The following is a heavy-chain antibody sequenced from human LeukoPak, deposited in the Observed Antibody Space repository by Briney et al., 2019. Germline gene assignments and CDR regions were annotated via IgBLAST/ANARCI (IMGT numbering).Heavy chain of an antibody. Sequence: ASVKVSCKASGYTFTSYYMHWVRQAPGQGLEWMGIINPSGGSTSYAQKFQGRVTMTRDTSTSTVYMELSSLRSEDTAVYFCARDSSSSGYWFDPGAREPWSPSPQ. CDR3: ARDSSSSGYWFDP. J-gene: IGHJ5*02. V-gene: IGHV1-46*01. CDR2: INPSGGST. D-gene: IGHD6-6*01. CDR1: GYTFTSYY.